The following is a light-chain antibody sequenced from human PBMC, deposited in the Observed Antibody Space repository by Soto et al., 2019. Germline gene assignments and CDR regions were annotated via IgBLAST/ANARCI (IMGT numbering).Light chain of an antibody. J-gene: IGKJ2*01. CDR2: DAS. CDR3: QQRSNWPPYMYT. CDR1: QSVSNS. V-gene: IGKV3-11*01. Sequence: EIVLTQSPVTLSLSPGERATLSCRASQSVSNSLAWYQQKPGQAPRLLIYDASNRATGIPARFSGSGSGTDFTLTISSLEPEDFAVYYCQQRSNWPPYMYTFGQGTKLEIK.